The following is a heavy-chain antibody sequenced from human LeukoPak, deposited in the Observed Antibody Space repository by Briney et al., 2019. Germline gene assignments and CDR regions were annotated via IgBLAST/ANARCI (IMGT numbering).Heavy chain of an antibody. J-gene: IGHJ3*02. V-gene: IGHV5-10-1*01. CDR2: IDPSDSYT. CDR3: ARGDVAWLRGFDAFDI. Sequence: GEALKISCKGSGYSLTSYWISWVRQMPGKGLEWMGRIDPSDSYTNYSPSFQGHVTISVDKSISTAYLQWSSLKASDTAMYYCARGDVAWLRGFDAFDIWGQGTMVTVSS. CDR1: GYSLTSYW. D-gene: IGHD5-12*01.